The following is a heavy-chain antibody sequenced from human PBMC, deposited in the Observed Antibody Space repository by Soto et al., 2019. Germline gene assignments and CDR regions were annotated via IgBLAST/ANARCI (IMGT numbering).Heavy chain of an antibody. V-gene: IGHV4-30-4*01. Sequence: SETLSLTCTVSGDSISSADYYWSWIRQTPGKGLEWIGHIFYSGTTYYNPSLKSRLTVSVDTSKNHFSLRLTSVTAADTAVYYCARDLWVEPELYYYGMDVWGQGTTVTVSS. CDR1: GDSISSADYY. CDR2: IFYSGTT. J-gene: IGHJ6*02. CDR3: ARDLWVEPELYYYGMDV. D-gene: IGHD1-1*01.